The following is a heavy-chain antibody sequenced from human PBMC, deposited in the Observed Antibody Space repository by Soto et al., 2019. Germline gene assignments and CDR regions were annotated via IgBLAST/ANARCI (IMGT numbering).Heavy chain of an antibody. CDR1: GGTFSSYA. D-gene: IGHD2-15*01. CDR2: IIPIFGTA. Sequence: QVQLVQSGAEVRKPGSSVKVSCKAPGGTFSSYAISWVRQAPGQGLEWMGGIIPIFGTANYAQKFQGRVTITADESTSTGYMGVSSLRSEDTAVYYCARSQGGSSSLDIYYYYYYGMDVWGQGTTVTVSS. V-gene: IGHV1-69*01. J-gene: IGHJ6*02. CDR3: ARSQGGSSSLDIYYYYYYGMDV.